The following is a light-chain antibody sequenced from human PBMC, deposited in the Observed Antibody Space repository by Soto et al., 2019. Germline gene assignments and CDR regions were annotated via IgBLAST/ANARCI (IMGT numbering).Light chain of an antibody. CDR2: DAS. J-gene: IGKJ4*01. V-gene: IGKV3-11*01. Sequence: EIGLTQSPATLSLSPGEGATLSCRASQSISTYLAWYQQKPGQAPRLLIYDASNRATGVPARFSGSGSGTDFTLTISRLEPEDVAVYYCQQGGSFGGGTMVEIK. CDR1: QSISTY. CDR3: QQGGS.